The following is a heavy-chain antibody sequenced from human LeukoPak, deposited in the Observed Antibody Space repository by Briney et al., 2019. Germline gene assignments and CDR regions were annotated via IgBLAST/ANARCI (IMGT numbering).Heavy chain of an antibody. CDR1: VFTFSRYW. Sequence: GGSLRLSCVASVFTFSRYWMTWVRQAPGKGLEWVANIKEDGSEENYVDSVKGRFTISRDNAKNSLYLQLNSLRVDDTAVYYCARAYTDYAEGGYWGQGTLITVSS. D-gene: IGHD5-12*01. J-gene: IGHJ4*02. V-gene: IGHV3-7*01. CDR2: IKEDGSEE. CDR3: ARAYTDYAEGGY.